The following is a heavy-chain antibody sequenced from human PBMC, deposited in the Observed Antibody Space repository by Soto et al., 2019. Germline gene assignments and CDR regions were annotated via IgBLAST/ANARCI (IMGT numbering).Heavy chain of an antibody. CDR3: ARDRVMRGNAYYYGMDV. J-gene: IGHJ6*02. Sequence: QVLLVQSGAEVKKPGSSVRVSCKTSGGTFSSFAISWVRLAPGQGLEWMGVIVPMFAAPTYAQKFQGRGSITAAESTRTACLGLSRLRSVDTAVYYCARDRVMRGNAYYYGMDVWGQGTTVTVSS. CDR1: GGTFSSFA. CDR2: IVPMFAAP. V-gene: IGHV1-69*12. D-gene: IGHD2-21*01.